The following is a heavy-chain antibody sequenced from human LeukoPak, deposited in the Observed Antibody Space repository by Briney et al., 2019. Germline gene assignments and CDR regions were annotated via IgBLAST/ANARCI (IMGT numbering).Heavy chain of an antibody. J-gene: IGHJ2*01. V-gene: IGHV3-21*01. CDR2: ISTSSTFI. CDR1: AFTFSSYS. D-gene: IGHD2-8*02. CDR3: ARDPTDWWSRSGWYFDL. Sequence: GGSLRLSCVASAFTFSSYSMHWVRQAPGKGLEWVSSISTSSTFIYYADSVKGRFTISRDNAKNSLYLQMNSLRAEDTAVYYCARDPTDWWSRSGWYFDLWGRGTLVTVSS.